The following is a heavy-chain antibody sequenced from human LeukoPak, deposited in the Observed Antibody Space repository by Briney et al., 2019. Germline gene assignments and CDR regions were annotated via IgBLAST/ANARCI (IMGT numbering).Heavy chain of an antibody. J-gene: IGHJ4*02. CDR2: ISPSGST. V-gene: IGHV4-61*02. D-gene: IGHD6-19*01. Sequence: SSETLSLTCTASGGSINGGNYYWTWLRQPAGKGLEWIGRISPSGSTNHNPSLTSRVTISVDTSKNQFSLKLSSVTAADTAVYYCASKQDIIAVAGKSIDYWGQGTLVTVSS. CDR3: ASKQDIIAVAGKSIDY. CDR1: GGSINGGNYY.